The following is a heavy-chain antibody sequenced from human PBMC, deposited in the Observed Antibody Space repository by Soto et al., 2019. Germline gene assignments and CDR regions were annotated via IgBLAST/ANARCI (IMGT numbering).Heavy chain of an antibody. CDR1: GFTFSSYA. CDR3: ARSSPFDY. Sequence: GGSLRLSCAASGFTFSSYAMSWVRQAPGKGLEWVSTISDSGGSTYYADSVKGRFTISRDISKNTLNLQMNSLRAEDTAVYYCARSSPFDYWGQGTLVTVSS. V-gene: IGHV3-23*01. J-gene: IGHJ4*02. D-gene: IGHD6-13*01. CDR2: ISDSGGST.